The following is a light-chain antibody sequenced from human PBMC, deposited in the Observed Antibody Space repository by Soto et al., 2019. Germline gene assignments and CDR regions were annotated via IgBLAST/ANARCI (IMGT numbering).Light chain of an antibody. CDR2: DAS. CDR3: QQYNRYSWT. J-gene: IGKJ1*01. CDR1: QSINSW. V-gene: IGKV1-5*01. Sequence: DIQMTQSPSTLSASVGDRVTLTCRASQSINSWLAWYQQKPGKAPKLLIYDASTLKSGVPSRFRGSGSGTEFTLTISSLQHDAFATYYCQQYNRYSWTFGQGTKVEIK.